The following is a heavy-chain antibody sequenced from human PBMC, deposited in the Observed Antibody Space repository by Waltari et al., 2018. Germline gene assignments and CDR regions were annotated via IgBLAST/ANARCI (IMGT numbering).Heavy chain of an antibody. D-gene: IGHD5-12*01. V-gene: IGHV3-7*04. CDR3: ARDRGWLQFDY. CDR1: GLPFGTSW. J-gene: IGHJ4*02. Sequence: EVQLVESGGGLVHPGGTLSLSCAASGLPFGTSWMNWVRQAPGRGPEWVANIKPDGSGRSYVDFVRGRFTISRDNAKSSLYLQINSLTVEDTAIYYCARDRGWLQFDYWGQGALVIVSS. CDR2: IKPDGSGR.